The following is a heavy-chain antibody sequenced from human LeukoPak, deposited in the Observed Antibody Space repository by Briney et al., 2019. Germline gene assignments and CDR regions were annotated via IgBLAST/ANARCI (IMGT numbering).Heavy chain of an antibody. CDR1: GFTFSSYA. Sequence: GGSLILSCAASGFTFSSYAMSWVRQAPGKGLEWVSVISGSGGSTYYADSVKGRFTISRDNSKNTLYLQMNSLRAEDTAVYLCARARGSDCSTTSCYTAFDYWGQGTLVTVSS. D-gene: IGHD2-2*02. V-gene: IGHV3-23*01. J-gene: IGHJ4*02. CDR3: ARARGSDCSTTSCYTAFDY. CDR2: ISGSGGST.